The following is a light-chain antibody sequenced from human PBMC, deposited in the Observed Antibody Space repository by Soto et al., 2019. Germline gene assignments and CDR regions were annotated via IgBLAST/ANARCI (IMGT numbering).Light chain of an antibody. CDR2: GTS. CDR3: QQYDALPIT. Sequence: DIQMTQSPSSLIASVGDRVTITCQASQDIRDFLNWYQQKPGKAPKVLIYGTSNLHTGVPSRFSGRGSGTDFTLAISSLQPDDSGTYYCQQYDALPITFGQGTRLEIK. J-gene: IGKJ5*01. V-gene: IGKV1-33*01. CDR1: QDIRDF.